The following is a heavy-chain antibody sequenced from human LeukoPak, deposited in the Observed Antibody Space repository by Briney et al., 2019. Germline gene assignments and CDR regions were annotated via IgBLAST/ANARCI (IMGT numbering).Heavy chain of an antibody. CDR3: ARVWQDNSGVDY. CDR2: AGWAGGTT. D-gene: IGHD2-21*01. J-gene: IGHJ4*02. V-gene: IGHV3-43*01. CDR1: GFNFDRYT. Sequence: GGSLRLSCATSGFNFDRYTIHWVRQAPGKGLEWVSLAGWAGGTTFYSDSVRGRFTISRDSGRKSVYLQMNSLRDEDTAVYYCARVWQDNSGVDYWGQGTLVTVSS.